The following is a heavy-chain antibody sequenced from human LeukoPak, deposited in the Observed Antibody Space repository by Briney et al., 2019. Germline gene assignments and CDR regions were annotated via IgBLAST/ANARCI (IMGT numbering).Heavy chain of an antibody. V-gene: IGHV4-59*01. J-gene: IGHJ6*02. Sequence: SETLSLACTVSGGSISSYHWSWIRQPPGKGLEYIGYIYNSGSTNCKPSLKSRVTISIDTSKNQLSLKLSSVTTADTAVYYCARRGAARPGGSYSMDVWGQGTTVTVSS. CDR1: GGSISSYH. D-gene: IGHD6-6*01. CDR2: IYNSGST. CDR3: ARRGAARPGGSYSMDV.